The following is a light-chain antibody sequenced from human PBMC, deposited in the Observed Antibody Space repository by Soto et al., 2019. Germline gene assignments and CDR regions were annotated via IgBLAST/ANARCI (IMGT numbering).Light chain of an antibody. CDR2: LNSDGSH. Sequence: QLVLTQSPSASASLGASVKLTCTLSSGHSSYAIAWHQQQPEKGPRYLMKLNSDGSHSKGDGIPDRFSGSSSGAERYLTVSSLQSEDEADYYCQTWGTGSSVVFGGGTKVTVL. V-gene: IGLV4-69*01. CDR1: SGHSSYA. J-gene: IGLJ2*01. CDR3: QTWGTGSSVV.